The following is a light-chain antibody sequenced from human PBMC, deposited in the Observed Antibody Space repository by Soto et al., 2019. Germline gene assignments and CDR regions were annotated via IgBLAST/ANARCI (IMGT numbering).Light chain of an antibody. J-gene: IGKJ2*01. CDR2: TPG. Sequence: IQMTQSPSSLSASVGDRVTITCRASQRITTYLNWYQQKPGEAPKLLISTPGTLPRRVPSRFSGSGSGTDFSLTITALRPEDFATYFCQQTYSTPYTFGPGTKLEIK. CDR1: QRITTY. V-gene: IGKV1-39*01. CDR3: QQTYSTPYT.